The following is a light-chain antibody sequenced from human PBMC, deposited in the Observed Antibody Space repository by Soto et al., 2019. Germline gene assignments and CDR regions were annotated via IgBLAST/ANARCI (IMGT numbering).Light chain of an antibody. J-gene: IGKJ5*01. Sequence: DIQMTQSPSTLSASVGDRVTITCRASQSVSIWLAWYQHKPGKAPKLLIYKASTLESGVPSRFSGSGSGTEFTLTISSLQSEDFAVYYCQQYNTWPPITFGQGTRLEIK. CDR2: KAS. V-gene: IGKV1-5*03. CDR3: QQYNTWPPIT. CDR1: QSVSIW.